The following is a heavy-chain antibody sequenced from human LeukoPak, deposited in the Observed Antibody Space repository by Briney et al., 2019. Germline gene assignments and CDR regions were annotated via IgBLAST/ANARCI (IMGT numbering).Heavy chain of an antibody. CDR1: GLTFADYA. J-gene: IGHJ4*02. D-gene: IGHD3-10*01. V-gene: IGHV3-9*01. Sequence: GGSLRLSCAASGLTFADYAMHWVRQAPGKGLEWVSDISWNSGSLGYADSVKGRFTISRDNAKNSLYLQMNSLRAEHTALYYCAKDRGATFYYGSGSFDFWGRGTLVTASS. CDR2: ISWNSGSL. CDR3: AKDRGATFYYGSGSFDF.